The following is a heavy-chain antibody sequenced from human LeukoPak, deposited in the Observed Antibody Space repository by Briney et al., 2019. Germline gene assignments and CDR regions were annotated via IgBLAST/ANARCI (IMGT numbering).Heavy chain of an antibody. Sequence: KPSETLSLTCTVSGGSISSSSYYWGWIRQPPGKGLEWIGSIYYSGSTYYNPSLKSRVIISVDTSKNQFSLKLSSVTAADTAVYYCARHEGGRAAGLGRWFDPWGQGTLVTVSS. CDR1: GGSISSSSYY. D-gene: IGHD6-13*01. V-gene: IGHV4-39*01. CDR3: ARHEGGRAAGLGRWFDP. J-gene: IGHJ5*02. CDR2: IYYSGST.